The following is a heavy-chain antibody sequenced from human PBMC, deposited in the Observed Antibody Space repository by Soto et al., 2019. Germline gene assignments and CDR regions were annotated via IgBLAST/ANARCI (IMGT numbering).Heavy chain of an antibody. CDR1: GFTVSSYA. J-gene: IGHJ4*02. Sequence: QVQLVESGGGVVQPGRSLRLSCAASGFTVSSYAMHWVRQAPGKGLEWVAVISYDGSNKYYADSVKGRFTISRDNSKNTLYLQMNSLRAEDTAVYYCARDREGGWLAISHYFDYWGQGTLVTVSS. D-gene: IGHD6-19*01. CDR2: ISYDGSNK. CDR3: ARDREGGWLAISHYFDY. V-gene: IGHV3-30-3*01.